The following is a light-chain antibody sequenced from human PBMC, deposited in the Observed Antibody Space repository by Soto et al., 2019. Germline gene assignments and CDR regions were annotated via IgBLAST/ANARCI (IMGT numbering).Light chain of an antibody. CDR3: QQYYDWPRT. J-gene: IGKJ1*01. CDR2: GES. CDR1: QSVSSN. V-gene: IGKV3-15*01. Sequence: EIVLTQSPGTLSLSPGERATLSCRASQSVSSNLAWYQQKPGQAPRLLIYGESARATGIPARFSGSGSGTEFTLTISSLQSEDFAVYFCQQYYDWPRTFGQGTKVDIK.